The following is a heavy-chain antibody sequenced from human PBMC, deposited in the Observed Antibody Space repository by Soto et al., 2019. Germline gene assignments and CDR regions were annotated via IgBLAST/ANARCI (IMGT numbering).Heavy chain of an antibody. Sequence: ASVKVSCKASVYTFTSYVLHWVHQAPGQSFEWMGWINAGNGNTKYSRRFQGRVTVTRDTSASTVYMELSSLRSEDTAVYYCARDHISAVSSGWYDYWGQGTLVTVSS. CDR3: ARDHISAVSSGWYDY. J-gene: IGHJ4*02. CDR1: VYTFTSYV. CDR2: INAGNGNT. V-gene: IGHV1-3*01. D-gene: IGHD6-19*01.